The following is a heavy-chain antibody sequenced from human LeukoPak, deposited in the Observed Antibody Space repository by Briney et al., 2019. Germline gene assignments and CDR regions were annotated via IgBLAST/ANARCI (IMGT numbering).Heavy chain of an antibody. CDR3: AREEAAAGLGSFDY. V-gene: IGHV4-30-2*01. CDR1: GGSISSGGYY. CDR2: IYHSGST. Sequence: PSETLSLTCTVSGGSISSGGYYWSWIRQPPGKGLEWIGYIYHSGSTYYNPSLKSRVTISVDRSKNQFSLKLSSVTAADTAVYYCAREEAAAGLGSFDYWGQGTLVTVSS. J-gene: IGHJ4*02. D-gene: IGHD6-13*01.